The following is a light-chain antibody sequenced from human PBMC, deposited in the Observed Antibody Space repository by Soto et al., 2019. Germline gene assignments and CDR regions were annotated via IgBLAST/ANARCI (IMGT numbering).Light chain of an antibody. CDR1: SSDVGAYNY. CDR2: DVS. V-gene: IGLV2-11*01. CDR3: CSYADNYSYV. Sequence: VLTQPRSVSGSPGQSVTISCTGTSSDVGAYNYVSWYQQHPGKAPKLMTYDVSKRPSGVPDRFSGSKSGNTASLTISGLQAEDEADYYCCSYADNYSYVFGTGTKVTVL. J-gene: IGLJ1*01.